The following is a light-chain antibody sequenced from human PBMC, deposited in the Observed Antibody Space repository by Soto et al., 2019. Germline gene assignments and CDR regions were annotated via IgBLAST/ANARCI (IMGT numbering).Light chain of an antibody. V-gene: IGLV1-51*01. Sequence: QSVLTQPPSVSAAPGQTVTISCSGSSSNIGNNYVSWYQQVPGTAPKLLIFDSDKRPSGIPDRFSGSKSGTSATLGVTGLQTGDEADYYCGTWDNSLPGWVFGGGTKVTVL. CDR3: GTWDNSLPGWV. CDR2: DSD. J-gene: IGLJ3*02. CDR1: SSNIGNNY.